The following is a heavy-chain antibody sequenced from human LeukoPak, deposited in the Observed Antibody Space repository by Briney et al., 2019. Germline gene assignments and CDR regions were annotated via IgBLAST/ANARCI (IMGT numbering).Heavy chain of an antibody. CDR3: ARTLGYCSGGSCYLFYGMDV. V-gene: IGHV4-59*01. D-gene: IGHD2-15*01. J-gene: IGHJ6*02. Sequence: PSETLSLTCTVSGGSISSYYWSWIRQPPGKGLEWIGYIYYSGSTNYNPSLKSRVTISVDTSKNQFSLKLSSVTAADTAVYYCARTLGYCSGGSCYLFYGMDVWGQGTTVTVSS. CDR2: IYYSGST. CDR1: GGSISSYY.